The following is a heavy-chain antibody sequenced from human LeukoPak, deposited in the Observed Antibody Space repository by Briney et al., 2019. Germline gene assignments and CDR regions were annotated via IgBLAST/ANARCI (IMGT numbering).Heavy chain of an antibody. J-gene: IGHJ4*02. CDR1: GGTFSSYA. CDR2: IIPIFGTA. Sequence: SVKVSCKASGGTFSSYAISWVRQAPGQGLEWMGGIIPIFGTANYAQKFQGRVTITADESTSTAYMELSSLRSEDTAVYYCARAPLLLHSSGWYANFDYWGQGTLVTVSS. V-gene: IGHV1-69*13. CDR3: ARAPLLLHSSGWYANFDY. D-gene: IGHD6-19*01.